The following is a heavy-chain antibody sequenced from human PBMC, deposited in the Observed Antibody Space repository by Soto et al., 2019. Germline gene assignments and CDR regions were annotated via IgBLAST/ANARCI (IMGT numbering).Heavy chain of an antibody. D-gene: IGHD6-19*01. CDR3: ARGSGWYFPFDY. CDR1: GGTFSSYT. CDR2: IIPILGIA. V-gene: IGHV1-69*02. J-gene: IGHJ4*02. Sequence: QVQLVQSGAEVKKPGSSVKVSCKASGGTFSSYTISWVRQAPGQGLEWMGRIIPILGIANYAQKFQGRVTITADKSTSTAYMELSSLRSEDTAVYYCARGSGWYFPFDYWCQGTLVTVSS.